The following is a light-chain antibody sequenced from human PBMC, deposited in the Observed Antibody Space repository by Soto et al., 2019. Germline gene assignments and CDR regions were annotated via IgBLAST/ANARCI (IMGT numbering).Light chain of an antibody. V-gene: IGKV3D-20*01. CDR3: QQYGSSAS. CDR1: QRVSGGF. Sequence: DIVLTQSPATLSLSPGERATLYCGASQRVSGGFLAWYQQKPGLAPRLILYDTSFRATGIPDRFSGSGSGTDSTLTISRLDPEDFAVYYCQQYGSSASFGHGNKVDIK. CDR2: DTS. J-gene: IGKJ1*01.